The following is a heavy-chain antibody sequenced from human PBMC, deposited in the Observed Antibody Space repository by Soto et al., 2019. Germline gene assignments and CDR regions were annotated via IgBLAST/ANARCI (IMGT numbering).Heavy chain of an antibody. CDR3: ARSRAGYSSSSWWFDP. V-gene: IGHV1-2*02. J-gene: IGHJ5*02. CDR2: INPNSGGT. D-gene: IGHD6-6*01. CDR1: GYTFTGYY. Sequence: ASVKVSWQASGYTFTGYYMHWVRQAPGQGLEWMGWINPNSGGTNYAQKFQGRVTMTRDTSISTAYMELSRLRSDDTAVYYCARSRAGYSSSSWWFDPWGQGTLVTVSS.